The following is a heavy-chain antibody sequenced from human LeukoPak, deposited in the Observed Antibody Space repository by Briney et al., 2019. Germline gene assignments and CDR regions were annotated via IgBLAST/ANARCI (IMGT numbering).Heavy chain of an antibody. CDR1: GFTVSSNS. J-gene: IGHJ4*02. D-gene: IGHD3-10*01. V-gene: IGHV3-53*01. CDR2: IYSGGNT. Sequence: GGSLRLSCTVSGFTVSSNSWSWVRQAPGKGLEWVSFIYSGGNTHYSDSVTGRFTISRDNVENSLYLQMNSLRVEDTAVYYCARDYYASGSHDYWGQGTLVTVSS. CDR3: ARDYYASGSHDY.